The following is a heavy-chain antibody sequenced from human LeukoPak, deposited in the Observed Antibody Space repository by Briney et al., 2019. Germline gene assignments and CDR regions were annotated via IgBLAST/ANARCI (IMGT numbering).Heavy chain of an antibody. V-gene: IGHV3-13*04. J-gene: IGHJ3*02. CDR3: ARVVLDAFDI. Sequence: GGSLGLSCAASGFTFSSYDMHWVRQATGKGLEWVSAIGTAGDTYYPGSVKGRFTISRENAKSSLYLQMNSLRAGDTAVYYCARVVLDAFDIWGQGTMVTVSS. CDR1: GFTFSSYD. CDR2: IGTAGDT. D-gene: IGHD5/OR15-5a*01.